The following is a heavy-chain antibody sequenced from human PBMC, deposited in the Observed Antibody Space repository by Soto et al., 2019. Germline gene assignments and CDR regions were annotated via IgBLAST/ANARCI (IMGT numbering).Heavy chain of an antibody. CDR2: IIPIFGTA. CDR1: GGTFSSYA. V-gene: IGHV1-69*13. D-gene: IGHD1-26*01. CDR3: ARGIVGLPRYYYGMDV. Sequence: SVKVSCKASGGTFSSYAISWVRQAPGQGLEWMGGIIPIFGTANYAQKFQGRVTITADESTSTAYMELSSLRSEDTAVYYCARGIVGLPRYYYGMDVWGQGTTVTVS. J-gene: IGHJ6*02.